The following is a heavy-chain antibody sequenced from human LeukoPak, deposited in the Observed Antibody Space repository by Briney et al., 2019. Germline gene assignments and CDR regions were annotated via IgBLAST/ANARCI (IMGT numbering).Heavy chain of an antibody. CDR2: IYPSGTT. Sequence: SETLSLTCIVSGGSISSSYWSWIRQPAGKGLEWLGRIYPSGTTNYNPSLKRRVTMSVDTSKNQFSLKVSSVTAADTAVYYCARGDSSTSGAAYYYYYYMDVWGKGTTVTVS. CDR3: ARGDSSTSGAAYYYYYYMDV. CDR1: GGSISSSY. J-gene: IGHJ6*03. V-gene: IGHV4-4*07. D-gene: IGHD2-2*01.